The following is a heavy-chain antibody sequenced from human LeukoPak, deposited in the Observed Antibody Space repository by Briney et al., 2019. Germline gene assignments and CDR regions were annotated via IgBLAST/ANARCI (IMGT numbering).Heavy chain of an antibody. J-gene: IGHJ4*02. CDR3: ARDEGYRLDY. V-gene: IGHV3-30-3*01. D-gene: IGHD1-1*01. CDR2: ISYDGSNK. CDR1: GFTFSSYA. Sequence: PGRSLRLSCAASGFTFSSYAMHWVRQAPGKGLEWVAVISYDGSNKYYADSVKGRFTISRDNSKNTLYLQMNSLRAEDTAVYYCARDEGYRLDYWGQGTLVTVSS.